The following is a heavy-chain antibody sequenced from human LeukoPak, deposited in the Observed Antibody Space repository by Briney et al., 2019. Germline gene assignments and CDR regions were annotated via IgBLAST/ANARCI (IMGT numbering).Heavy chain of an antibody. CDR1: GFTFDDYA. Sequence: GGSLRLSCAASGFTFDDYAMHWVRQAPGKGLEWVSGISWNSGSIGYADSVKGRFTISRDNAKNSLYLQMNSLRAEDTAVYYCAKEVAGSGSYWGQGTLVTVSS. CDR2: ISWNSGSI. CDR3: AKEVAGSGSY. D-gene: IGHD6-19*01. V-gene: IGHV3-9*01. J-gene: IGHJ4*02.